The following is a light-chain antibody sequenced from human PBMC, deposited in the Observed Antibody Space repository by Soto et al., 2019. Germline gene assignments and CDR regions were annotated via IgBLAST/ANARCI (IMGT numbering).Light chain of an antibody. Sequence: DIQVTQHPSSLSASVGYRVTITCRASQGIKNYLAWYQQKPGETPKLLIYAASTLESGIPPRFSGSGSGTDFALTINNLQPEDVATYYCQRYYNDQFTFGGGTKVDIK. CDR2: AAS. CDR1: QGIKNY. V-gene: IGKV1-27*01. CDR3: QRYYNDQFT. J-gene: IGKJ4*01.